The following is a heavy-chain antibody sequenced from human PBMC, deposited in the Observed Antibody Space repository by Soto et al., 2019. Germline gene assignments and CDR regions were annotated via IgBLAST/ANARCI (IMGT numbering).Heavy chain of an antibody. J-gene: IGHJ6*02. CDR2: INPNSGGT. V-gene: IGHV1-2*04. CDR3: ARETGYYDRTSYYYYHGMDV. Sequence: ASVKVSCKASGYTXTGYYMHWVRXAPGQGLEWMGWINPNSGGTNYAQKFQGWVTMTRDTSISTAYMELSRLRSDDTAVYYCARETGYYDRTSYYYYHGMDVWGQGTTVTVSS. D-gene: IGHD3-22*01. CDR1: GYTXTGYY.